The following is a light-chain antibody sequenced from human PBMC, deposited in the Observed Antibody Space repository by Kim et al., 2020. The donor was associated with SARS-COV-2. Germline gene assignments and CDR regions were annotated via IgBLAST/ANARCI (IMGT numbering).Light chain of an antibody. J-gene: IGLJ3*02. V-gene: IGLV6-57*03. CDR3: QSYDSSNHWV. Sequence: KTVAIAWTRGSGSIARNYVQWYQRRPGSAPTTVIYEDNQRPSGVPDRFSGSIDSSSSSASLTISGLKTEDEADYYCQSYDSSNHWVFGGGTQLTVL. CDR2: EDN. CDR1: SGSIARNY.